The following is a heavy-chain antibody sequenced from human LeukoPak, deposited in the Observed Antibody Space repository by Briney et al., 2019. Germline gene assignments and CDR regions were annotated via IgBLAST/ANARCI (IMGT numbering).Heavy chain of an antibody. CDR3: AREMATIQAFDI. D-gene: IGHD5-24*01. Sequence: GGSLRLSCAASGFTFSSYSMNWVRQAPGKGLEWVSSISSSSSYIYYADSVKGRFTISRDNAKNSLYLQMNSLRAEDTAMYYCAREMATIQAFDIWGQGTMVTVSS. CDR2: ISSSSSYI. CDR1: GFTFSSYS. V-gene: IGHV3-21*01. J-gene: IGHJ3*02.